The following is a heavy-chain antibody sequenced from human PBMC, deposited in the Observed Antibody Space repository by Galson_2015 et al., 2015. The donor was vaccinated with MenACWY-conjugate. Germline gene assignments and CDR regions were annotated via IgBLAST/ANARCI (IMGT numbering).Heavy chain of an antibody. CDR3: ARVGTWIHQYFYYMDV. Sequence: SLRLSCAASGFTFTGYEFNWVRQAPGKGLEWLSYISKSGSPIFYADSVKSRFTISRDNTKKSLFLQMNSLRAGDTGVYYCARVGTWIHQYFYYMDVWGKGTTVTVSS. CDR1: GFTFTGYE. J-gene: IGHJ6*03. V-gene: IGHV3-48*03. D-gene: IGHD5-18*01. CDR2: ISKSGSPI.